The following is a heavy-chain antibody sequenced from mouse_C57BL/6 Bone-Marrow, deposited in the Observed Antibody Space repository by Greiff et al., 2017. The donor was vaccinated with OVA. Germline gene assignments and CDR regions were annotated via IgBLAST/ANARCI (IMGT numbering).Heavy chain of an antibody. J-gene: IGHJ1*03. V-gene: IGHV1-81*01. CDR1: GYTFTSYG. Sequence: VQLVESGAELARPGASVKLSCKASGYTFTSYGISWVKQRTGQGLEWIGEIYPRSGNTYYNEKFKGKATLTADKSSSTAYMERRSLTSEDSAVYFCARCERRGYFDVWGTGTTVTVSS. D-gene: IGHD2-12*01. CDR3: ARCERRGYFDV. CDR2: IYPRSGNT.